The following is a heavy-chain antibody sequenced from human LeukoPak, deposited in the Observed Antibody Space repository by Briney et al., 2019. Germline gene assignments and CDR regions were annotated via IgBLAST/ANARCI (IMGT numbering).Heavy chain of an antibody. CDR2: ISRTGGAT. D-gene: IGHD2-21*01. V-gene: IGHV3-23*01. CDR1: GFSFGNYA. CDR3: VKDPRDTYGTNWFVS. Sequence: GGSLRLSCVASGFSFGNYAMSWVRQAPGQGLQWVSQISRTGGATWYAGFARDRFTISRDNSKKTLYLQMSGLRVEDTAMYYCVKDPRDTYGTNWFVSWGQGTLLIVSS. J-gene: IGHJ5*01.